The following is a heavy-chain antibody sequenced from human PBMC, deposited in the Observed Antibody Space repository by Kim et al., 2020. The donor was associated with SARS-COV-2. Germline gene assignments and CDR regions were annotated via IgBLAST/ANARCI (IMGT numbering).Heavy chain of an antibody. V-gene: IGHV3-73*01. D-gene: IGHD3-22*01. CDR2: IRSKANSYVT. CDR3: TTYYDSSGYYGFDY. J-gene: IGHJ4*02. CDR1: GFTFSGSA. Sequence: GGSLRLSCAASGFTFSGSAMHWVRQASRKGLEWVGRIRSKANSYVTAYAASVKGRFTISRDDSKNTAYLQMNSLKTEDTAVYYCTTYYDSSGYYGFDYWGQGTLVTVSS.